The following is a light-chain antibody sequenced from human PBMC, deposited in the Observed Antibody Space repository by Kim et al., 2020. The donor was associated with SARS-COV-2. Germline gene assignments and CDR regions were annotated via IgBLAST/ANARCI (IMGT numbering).Light chain of an antibody. V-gene: IGLV1-47*01. Sequence: QSVLTQPPSASGTPGQRVTISCSGSSSNIGSNYVYWYQQLPRTAPKLLIYRNNQRPSGVPDRFSGSKSGTSASLAISGLRSEDEAGYYCAAWDDSLSVLWVFGGGTQLTVL. CDR3: AAWDDSLSVLWV. CDR1: SSNIGSNY. CDR2: RNN. J-gene: IGLJ3*02.